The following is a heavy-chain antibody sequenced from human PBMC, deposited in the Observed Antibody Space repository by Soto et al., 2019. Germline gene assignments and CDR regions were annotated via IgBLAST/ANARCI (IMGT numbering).Heavy chain of an antibody. Sequence: ASVKVSCKASGYTFTSYGISWVRQAPGQGLEWMGWISAYNGNTNYAQKLQGRVTMTTDTSTSTAYMELRSLRSDDTAVYYCARVSLAVVDAKVLVDAFDIWGQGTMVTVSS. CDR3: ARVSLAVVDAKVLVDAFDI. CDR1: GYTFTSYG. V-gene: IGHV1-18*01. D-gene: IGHD2-15*01. CDR2: ISAYNGNT. J-gene: IGHJ3*02.